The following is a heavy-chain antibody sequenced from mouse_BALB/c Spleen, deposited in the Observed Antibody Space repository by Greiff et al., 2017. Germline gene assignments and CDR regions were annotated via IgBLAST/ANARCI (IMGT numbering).Heavy chain of an antibody. V-gene: IGHV3-2*02. Sequence: EVMLVESGPGLVKPSQSLSLTCTVTGYSITSDYAWNWIRQFPGNKLEWMGYISYSGSTSYNPSLKSRISITRDTSKNQFFLQLNSVTTEDTATYYCARRDYYGSSEGFAYWGQGTLVTVSA. CDR2: ISYSGST. CDR1: GYSITSDYA. CDR3: ARRDYYGSSEGFAY. J-gene: IGHJ3*01. D-gene: IGHD1-1*01.